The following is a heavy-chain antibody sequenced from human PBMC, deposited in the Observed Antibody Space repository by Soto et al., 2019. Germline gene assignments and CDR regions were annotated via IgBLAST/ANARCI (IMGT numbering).Heavy chain of an antibody. CDR2: IIPIFGTA. D-gene: IGHD1-7*01. CDR3: ARGHCNYVISYYHYGMDF. CDR1: GGTFSSYA. V-gene: IGHV1-69*13. Sequence: SVKVSCKASGGTFSSYAISWVRQAPGQGLEWMGGIIPIFGTANYAQKFQGRVTITADESTSTAYMELSSLRSEDTAVYYCARGHCNYVISYYHYGMDFWCQGTTVTVFS. J-gene: IGHJ6*02.